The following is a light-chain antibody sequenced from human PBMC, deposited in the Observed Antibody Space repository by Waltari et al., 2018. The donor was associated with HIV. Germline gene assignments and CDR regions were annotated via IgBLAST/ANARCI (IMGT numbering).Light chain of an antibody. CDR3: QQYYSDPHT. Sequence: IGRTQSSSSVSTTVRDRGSISCRASQDITNSLAWYQQTQGKAPRLLIYGASRLESGVPSRFSGSGSGADYTLTISSLLPEDFAIYYCQQYYSDPHTFGQGTRLLIK. CDR1: QDITNS. V-gene: IGKV1-NL1*01. J-gene: IGKJ2*01. CDR2: GAS.